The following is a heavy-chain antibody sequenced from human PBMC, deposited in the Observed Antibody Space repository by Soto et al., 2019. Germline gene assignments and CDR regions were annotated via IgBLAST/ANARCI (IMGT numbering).Heavy chain of an antibody. CDR2: FDPEDGET. Sequence: QVQLVQSGAEVKKPGALVKVSCKVSGYTLTELSMHWVRQAPGKGLEWMGGFDPEDGETIYAQKFQGRVTMTEDTSTDTAYMELSSLRSEDTAVYYCATARPEWNYGSGSYGGWFDPWGQGTLVTVSS. D-gene: IGHD3-10*01. CDR1: GYTLTELS. CDR3: ATARPEWNYGSGSYGGWFDP. J-gene: IGHJ5*02. V-gene: IGHV1-24*01.